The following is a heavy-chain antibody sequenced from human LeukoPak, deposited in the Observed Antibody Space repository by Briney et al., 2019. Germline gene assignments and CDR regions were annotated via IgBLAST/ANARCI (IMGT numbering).Heavy chain of an antibody. J-gene: IGHJ4*02. Sequence: PGRSLRLSCAASGFTFSNFGMHWVRQAPGKGLEWVAVISYDGTNQYYADSLQGRFTISRDNSKNTLDLRMNSLRPEDTAVYYCATTPESYYDSSGHYNYFEYWGQGTLVTVSS. CDR1: GFTFSNFG. CDR2: ISYDGTNQ. D-gene: IGHD3-22*01. V-gene: IGHV3-30*03. CDR3: ATTPESYYDSSGHYNYFEY.